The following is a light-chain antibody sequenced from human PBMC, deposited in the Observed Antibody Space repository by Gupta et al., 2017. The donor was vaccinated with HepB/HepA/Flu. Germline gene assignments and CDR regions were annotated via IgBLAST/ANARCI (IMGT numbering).Light chain of an antibody. J-gene: IGKJ4*01. CDR2: GAS. Sequence: EIVMTQSPATLSVSPGESATLSCRASQSVSSNLAWYQQNPGQAPRLLIYGASTRATGIPARFSGSGSGTEFTLTISSLQSEDFAVYYCQQYNNWPPLTVGGGTKVEIK. V-gene: IGKV3-15*01. CDR3: QQYNNWPPLT. CDR1: QSVSSN.